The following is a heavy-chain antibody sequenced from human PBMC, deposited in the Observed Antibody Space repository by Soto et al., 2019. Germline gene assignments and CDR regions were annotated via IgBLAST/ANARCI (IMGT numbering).Heavy chain of an antibody. V-gene: IGHV4-34*01. Sequence: SETLSLTCAVYGGSFSGYYWSWIRQPPGKGLEWIGEINHSGSTNYNPSLKSRVTISVDTSKNQFSLKLSSVTAADTAVYYCARTWRRMGPDYWGQGTLVTVSS. CDR1: GGSFSGYY. J-gene: IGHJ4*02. CDR2: INHSGST. CDR3: ARTWRRMGPDY. D-gene: IGHD3-3*01.